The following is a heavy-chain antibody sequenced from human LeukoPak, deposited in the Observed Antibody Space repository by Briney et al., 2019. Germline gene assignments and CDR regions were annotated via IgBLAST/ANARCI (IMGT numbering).Heavy chain of an antibody. V-gene: IGHV4-59*01. D-gene: IGHD2-21*02. CDR3: ARGLTLGY. J-gene: IGHJ4*02. CDR1: GGSISSYY. Sequence: KPSETLSLTCTVSGGSISSYYWSWIRQPPGKGLEWIGYIYYSGSTNYNPSLKSRVTISVDTSKNQFSLKLSSVTAADTAVYYCARGLTLGYWGQGTLVTVSS. CDR2: IYYSGST.